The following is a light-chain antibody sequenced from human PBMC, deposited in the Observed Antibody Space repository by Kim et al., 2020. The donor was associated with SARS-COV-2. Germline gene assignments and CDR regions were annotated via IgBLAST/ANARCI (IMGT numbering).Light chain of an antibody. V-gene: IGKV3-20*01. J-gene: IGKJ1*01. Sequence: EIVLTQSPGTLSLSPGERAPLSCRASQSVSSSYLAWYQQKPGQAPRLLIYGASSRATGIPDRFSGSGSGTDFTLTISRLEPEDFAVYYCQPYGSSTWTFGQGTKVDIK. CDR2: GAS. CDR1: QSVSSSY. CDR3: QPYGSSTWT.